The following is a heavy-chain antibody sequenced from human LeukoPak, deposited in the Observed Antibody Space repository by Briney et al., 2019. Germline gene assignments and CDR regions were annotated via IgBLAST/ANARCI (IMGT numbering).Heavy chain of an antibody. CDR1: GGSISSSNW. V-gene: IGHV4-4*02. D-gene: IGHD3-9*01. Sequence: SGTLSLTCAVSGGSISSSNWWSWVRQPPGKGLEWIGEIYHSGSTNYNPSLKSRVTISVDKSKNQFSLKLSSVTAADTAVYYCARAPYDILTGYFLFDSWGQGTLITVSS. J-gene: IGHJ4*02. CDR2: IYHSGST. CDR3: ARAPYDILTGYFLFDS.